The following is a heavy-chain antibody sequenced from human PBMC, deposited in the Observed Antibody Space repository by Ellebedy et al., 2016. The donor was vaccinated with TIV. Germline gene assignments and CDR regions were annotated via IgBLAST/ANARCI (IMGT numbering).Heavy chain of an antibody. Sequence: GGSLRLSCAASGFNFRSYWMTWVRQAPGKGLEWVAKIRQEGDEIYYVESVKGRLTLSRDNVKNSLFLQMNSLRVEDTAVYYCARRASYGDYAVQVNPWFDPWGQGTLVTVSS. CDR1: GFNFRSYW. CDR3: ARRASYGDYAVQVNPWFDP. V-gene: IGHV3-7*01. D-gene: IGHD4-17*01. J-gene: IGHJ5*02. CDR2: IRQEGDEI.